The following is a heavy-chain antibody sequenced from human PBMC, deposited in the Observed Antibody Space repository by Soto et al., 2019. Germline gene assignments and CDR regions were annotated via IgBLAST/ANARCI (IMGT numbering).Heavy chain of an antibody. CDR2: ISPGSDTI. J-gene: IGHJ3*02. Sequence: PGGSLRLSCASSGFTFSAYEMNWVRQAPGKGLEWVSYISPGSDTIYYADSLKGRFSISRDNAENSLYLQMNSLRADDTALYFCEGILVVPAPGHDAFDICGQGTMVTVSS. V-gene: IGHV3-48*03. CDR3: EGILVVPAPGHDAFDI. D-gene: IGHD2-8*02. CDR1: GFTFSAYE.